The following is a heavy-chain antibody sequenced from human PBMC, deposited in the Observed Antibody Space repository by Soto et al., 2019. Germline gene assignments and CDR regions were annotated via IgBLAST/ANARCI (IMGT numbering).Heavy chain of an antibody. CDR2: ISGSGNYT. V-gene: IGHV3-21*01. CDR1: GFTFSSYS. J-gene: IGHJ4*02. D-gene: IGHD4-4*01. CDR3: AREGIHNYNEYYFDS. Sequence: EVQLVESGGGLVKPGGSLRLSCAASGFTFSSYSMNWFRQAPGKGLEWVSSISGSGNYTHYADFLRGRFTISRDNAKTSLYLQMNSLRAEDTAVYYCAREGIHNYNEYYFDSWGQGTVVTVPS.